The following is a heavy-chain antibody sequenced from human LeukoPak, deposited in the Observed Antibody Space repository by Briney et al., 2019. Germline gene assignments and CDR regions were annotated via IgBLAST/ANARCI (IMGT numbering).Heavy chain of an antibody. Sequence: SVRVSCKASGGTFSSYAISWVRQAPGQGLEWMGGIIPIFGTANYAQKFQGRVTITADESTSTAYMELSSLRSEDTAVYYCARSNKPNYDYGGNVFDYWGQGTLVTVSS. V-gene: IGHV1-69*13. D-gene: IGHD4-23*01. J-gene: IGHJ4*02. CDR2: IIPIFGTA. CDR3: ARSNKPNYDYGGNVFDY. CDR1: GGTFSSYA.